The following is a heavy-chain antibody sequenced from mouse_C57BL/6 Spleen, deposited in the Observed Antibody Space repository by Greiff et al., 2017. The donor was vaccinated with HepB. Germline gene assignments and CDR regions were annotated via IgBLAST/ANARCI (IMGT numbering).Heavy chain of an antibody. J-gene: IGHJ4*01. CDR1: GYTFTDYY. CDR2: INPNNGGT. Sequence: VQLQQSGPELVKPGASVKISCKASGYTFTDYYMNWVKQSHGKSLEWIGDINPNNGGTSYNQKFKGKATLTVDKSSSTAYMQLRSLTSEDSAVYYCAPTAQATAMDYWGKGTSVTVSS. CDR3: APTAQATAMDY. V-gene: IGHV1-26*01. D-gene: IGHD3-2*02.